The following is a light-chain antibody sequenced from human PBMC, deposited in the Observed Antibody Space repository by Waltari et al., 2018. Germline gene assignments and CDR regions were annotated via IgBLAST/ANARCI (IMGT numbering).Light chain of an antibody. CDR2: WAS. CDR3: HQYYSIPQT. Sequence: DIVMTQSPDSLAVSLGERATNNCKSSQSVLYSSNNKNYLAWYQQKPGQPPKLLIYWASTRESGVPDRFSGSGSGTDFTLTISSLQAEDVAVYYCHQYYSIPQTFGPGTKVDIK. V-gene: IGKV4-1*01. J-gene: IGKJ3*01. CDR1: QSVLYSSNNKNY.